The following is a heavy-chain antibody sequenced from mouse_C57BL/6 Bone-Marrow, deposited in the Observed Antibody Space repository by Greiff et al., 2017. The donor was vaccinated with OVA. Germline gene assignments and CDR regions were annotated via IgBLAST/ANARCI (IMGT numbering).Heavy chain of an antibody. CDR1: GFNIKDDY. V-gene: IGHV14-4*01. CDR2: IDPENGDT. CDR3: TPYYHY. D-gene: IGHD2-10*01. J-gene: IGHJ2*01. Sequence: VHVKQSGAELVRPGASVKLSCTASGFNIKDDYMHWVKQRPEQGLEWIGWIDPENGDTEYASKFQGKATITADTSSNTAYLQLSSLTSEDTAVYYCTPYYHYWGQGTTLTVSS.